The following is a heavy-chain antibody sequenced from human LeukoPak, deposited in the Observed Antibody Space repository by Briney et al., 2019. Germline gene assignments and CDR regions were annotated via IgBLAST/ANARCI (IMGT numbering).Heavy chain of an antibody. Sequence: KPSETLSLTCIVSGGSISSSSHYWGWIRQSPGKGLEWIGSIYYSGTTHNNPTLKSRVTISVDTSKNQFSLRLNAVTAADTAVYYCARGPREADPGILGYSYYYYGMDVWGQGTTVTVSS. CDR3: ARGPREADPGILGYSYYYYGMDV. V-gene: IGHV4-39*01. D-gene: IGHD2-15*01. CDR1: GGSISSSSHY. CDR2: IYYSGTT. J-gene: IGHJ6*02.